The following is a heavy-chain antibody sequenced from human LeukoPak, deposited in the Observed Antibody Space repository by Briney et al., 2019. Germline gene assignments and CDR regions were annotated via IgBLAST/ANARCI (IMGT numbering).Heavy chain of an antibody. CDR1: GFTVSSNY. D-gene: IGHD3-22*01. Sequence: GGSLRLSCAASGFTVSSNYMSWVRQAPGKGLEWVSVIYSGGSTYYADSVKGRFTISRDNSKNTLYLQMNSLRAEDTAVYYCARARPYYYDSSRYSETYAFDIWGQGTMVTVSS. V-gene: IGHV3-66*02. CDR2: IYSGGST. CDR3: ARARPYYYDSSRYSETYAFDI. J-gene: IGHJ3*02.